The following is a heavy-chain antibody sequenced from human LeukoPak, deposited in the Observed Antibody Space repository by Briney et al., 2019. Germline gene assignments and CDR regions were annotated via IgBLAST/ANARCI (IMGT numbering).Heavy chain of an antibody. CDR2: ISGSGGST. J-gene: IGHJ6*02. V-gene: IGHV3-23*01. Sequence: PGGSLRLSCAASGFTFSSCAMSWVRQAPGKGLEWVSAISGSGGSTYYADSVKGRFTISRDNSKNTLYLQMNSLRAEDTAVYYCAKPSRITIFGAPYYYYGMDVWGQGTTVTVSS. D-gene: IGHD3-3*01. CDR1: GFTFSSCA. CDR3: AKPSRITIFGAPYYYYGMDV.